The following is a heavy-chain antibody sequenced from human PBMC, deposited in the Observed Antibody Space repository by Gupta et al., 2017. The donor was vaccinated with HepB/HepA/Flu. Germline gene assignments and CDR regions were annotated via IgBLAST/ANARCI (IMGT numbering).Heavy chain of an antibody. CDR1: GGDFQVFA. J-gene: IGHJ4*02. CDR3: ATPVKDWELGNGDPPIDY. D-gene: IGHD2-8*01. V-gene: IGHV1-69*06. Sequence: QVRLVQSGAEVWERGFSVEVSCWAAGGDFQVFAFSWVRQAAGLGREWVGGIIPVSQRTKYAHKCQCIDTSTADKSTSTVYTEQSSLTTEKMDVTYGATPVKDWELGNGDPPIDYWGQGTLVTVSS. CDR2: IIPVSQRT.